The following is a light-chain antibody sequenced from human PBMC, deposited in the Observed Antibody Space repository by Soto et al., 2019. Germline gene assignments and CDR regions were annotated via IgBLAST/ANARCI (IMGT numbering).Light chain of an antibody. CDR1: QSISSW. CDR3: QQYTSYSRTWT. CDR2: KAC. Sequence: DIKMTQSPSTLSASVGDKVTITCRASQSISSWLAWYQQKPGKDPKLLIYKACSLTSGVPSMFIVSGSVTEFTLTISSLQPDDFAAYYCQQYTSYSRTWTFGPGTKVEIK. J-gene: IGKJ1*01. V-gene: IGKV1-5*03.